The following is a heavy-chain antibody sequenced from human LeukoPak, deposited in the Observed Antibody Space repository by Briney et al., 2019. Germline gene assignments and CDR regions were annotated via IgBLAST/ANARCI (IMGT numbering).Heavy chain of an antibody. D-gene: IGHD4-17*01. CDR1: GDSISITNYY. V-gene: IGHV4-61*01. J-gene: IGHJ4*02. CDR2: IHYTGST. CDR3: ATIDYGDYYFDY. Sequence: SETLSLTCTVSGDSISITNYYWTWIWQPPGKGLEWIGYIHYTGSTNYNPSLKSRVTISVDTSKNQFSLKLSSVTAADTAVYYCATIDYGDYYFDYWGQGTLVTVSS.